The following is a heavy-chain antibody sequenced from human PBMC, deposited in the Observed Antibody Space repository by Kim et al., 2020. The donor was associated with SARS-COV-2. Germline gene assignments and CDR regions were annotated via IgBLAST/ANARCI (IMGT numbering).Heavy chain of an antibody. Sequence: KFQERVTITRDMSTSTAYMELSSLRSEDTAVYYCAAVIHYYDSSGYLFDYWGQGTLVTVSS. D-gene: IGHD3-22*01. CDR3: AAVIHYYDSSGYLFDY. V-gene: IGHV1-58*01. J-gene: IGHJ4*02.